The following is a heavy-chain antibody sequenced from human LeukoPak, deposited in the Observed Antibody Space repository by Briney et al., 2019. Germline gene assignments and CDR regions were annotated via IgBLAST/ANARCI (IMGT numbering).Heavy chain of an antibody. D-gene: IGHD3-22*01. CDR1: GFTFSDYY. V-gene: IGHV3-11*04. CDR3: AREGYYDSSGYYHHIDY. J-gene: IGHJ4*02. Sequence: GSLRLSCAASGFTFSDYYMSWIRQAPGKGLEWVSYISSSGSTIYYADSVKGRFTISRDNAKNSLYLQMNSLRAEDTAVYYCAREGYYDSSGYYHHIDYWGQGTLVTVSS. CDR2: ISSSGSTI.